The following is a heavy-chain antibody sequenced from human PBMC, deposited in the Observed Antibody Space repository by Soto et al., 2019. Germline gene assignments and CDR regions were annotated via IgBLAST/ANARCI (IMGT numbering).Heavy chain of an antibody. D-gene: IGHD2-21*01. Sequence: GGSLRLSCAASGFTFSGYAMHWVRQAPGKGLEWVAVISYDGSNKYYADSVKGRFTISRDNSKNTLYRQMNSLRAEDTAVYYCTREADLGKGFDYVGQGTLVTVSS. CDR2: ISYDGSNK. CDR3: TREADLGKGFDY. V-gene: IGHV3-30-3*01. J-gene: IGHJ4*02. CDR1: GFTFSGYA.